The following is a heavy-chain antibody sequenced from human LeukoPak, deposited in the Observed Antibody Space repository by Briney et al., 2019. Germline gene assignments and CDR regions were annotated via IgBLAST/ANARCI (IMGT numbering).Heavy chain of an antibody. CDR2: ISGSGGST. CDR1: GFTFSSYA. J-gene: IGHJ4*02. D-gene: IGHD3-9*01. CDR3: AKYDILSVYPFAY. Sequence: GGSLRLSCAASGFTFSSYAMGWVRQAPGKGLEWVSTISGSGGSTYYADSVKGRFTISRDNSKNTLYLQMNSLRAEDTAVYYCAKYDILSVYPFAYWARGPLFPVPS. V-gene: IGHV3-23*01.